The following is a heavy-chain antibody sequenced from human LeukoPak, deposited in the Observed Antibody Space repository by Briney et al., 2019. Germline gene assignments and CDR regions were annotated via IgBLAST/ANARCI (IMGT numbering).Heavy chain of an antibody. CDR2: ISSSGSII. CDR1: GFTFSSYE. Sequence: GGSLRLSCAASGFTFSSYEMNWVRQAPGKGLEWVSYISSSGSIIYYADSVKGRFTISRDNAKNSLYLQMNSLGAEDTAVYYCASTRTDIAISGTVSGLADYWYFDLWGRGTLVTVSS. D-gene: IGHD5-12*01. J-gene: IGHJ2*01. CDR3: ASTRTDIAISGTVSGLADYWYFDL. V-gene: IGHV3-48*03.